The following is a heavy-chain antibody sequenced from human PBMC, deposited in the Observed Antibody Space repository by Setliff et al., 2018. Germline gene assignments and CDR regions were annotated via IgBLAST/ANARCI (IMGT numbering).Heavy chain of an antibody. V-gene: IGHV1-18*01. Sequence: ASVKVSCKTSGFGFTTFGFSWVRQAPGQGLEWMGWISAYNGNTNYARKLQGRVTMTRDTSTRTAYMELRSLRSDDTAVYYCARDPRSGSYKGFGYWGQGTLVTVSS. J-gene: IGHJ4*02. CDR1: GFGFTTFG. CDR3: ARDPRSGSYKGFGY. D-gene: IGHD1-26*01. CDR2: ISAYNGNT.